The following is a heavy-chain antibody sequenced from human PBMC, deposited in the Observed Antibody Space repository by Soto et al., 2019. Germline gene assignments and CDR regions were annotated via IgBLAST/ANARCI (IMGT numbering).Heavy chain of an antibody. CDR2: ISAYNGNT. CDR1: GYTFTSYG. J-gene: IGHJ4*02. CDR3: ARGRYCSSTSCYAGTLDY. V-gene: IGHV1-18*01. D-gene: IGHD2-2*01. Sequence: GASVKVSCKASGYTFTSYGISWVRQDHGQGLEWMGWISAYNGNTNYAQKLQGRVTMTTDTSTSTAYMELRSLRSDDTAVYYCARGRYCSSTSCYAGTLDYWGQGTLVTVSS.